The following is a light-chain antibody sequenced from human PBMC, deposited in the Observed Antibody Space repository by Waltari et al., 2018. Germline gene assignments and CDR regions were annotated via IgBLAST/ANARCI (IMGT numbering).Light chain of an antibody. CDR3: ASYTSTSPVTI. J-gene: IGLJ1*01. CDR1: PTDIGSYAF. CDR2: AFT. Sequence: QSALTQPASVTGSPGPSITISCTGSPTDIGSYAFVSWYQQHPGTAPKLLIFAFTSRPSGVSARFSGSKSGSAASLTISGLLPEDEATYFCASYTSTSPVTIFGGGTKVAV. V-gene: IGLV2-14*03.